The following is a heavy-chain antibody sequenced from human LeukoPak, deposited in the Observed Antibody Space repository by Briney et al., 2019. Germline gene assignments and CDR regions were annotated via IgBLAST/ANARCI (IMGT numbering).Heavy chain of an antibody. J-gene: IGHJ3*01. CDR3: ARDRVPEF. D-gene: IGHD1-14*01. CDR1: GFTVSTSY. CDR2: VSSDGIA. Sequence: GGSLRLSCAASGFTVSTSYMNWVRQAPGKGLECVSAVSSDGIALYTDSVKGRFTVSRDSSRNILYLQMDRLRAEDTALYYCARDRVPEFWGQGTMVTVSS. V-gene: IGHV3-53*01.